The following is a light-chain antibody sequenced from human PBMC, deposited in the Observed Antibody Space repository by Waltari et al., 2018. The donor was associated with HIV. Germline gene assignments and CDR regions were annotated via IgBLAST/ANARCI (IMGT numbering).Light chain of an antibody. V-gene: IGLV2-14*01. CDR2: EVS. Sequence: QSALTQPASVSGSPGQSIPISCTGTSRDVAGYNYVSWYQQHPGKAPKLMIYEVSNRPSGVSNRFSGSKSGNTASLTISGLQAEDEADYYCSSYTSSSTLYVFGTGTKVTVL. J-gene: IGLJ1*01. CDR1: SRDVAGYNY. CDR3: SSYTSSSTLYV.